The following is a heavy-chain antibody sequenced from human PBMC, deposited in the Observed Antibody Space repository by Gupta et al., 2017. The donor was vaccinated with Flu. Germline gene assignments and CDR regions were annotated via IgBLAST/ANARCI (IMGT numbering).Heavy chain of an antibody. J-gene: IGHJ4*02. CDR2: GSST. CDR3: AATAFDY. V-gene: IGHV3-74*01. Sequence: GSSTSYADSVKGRFTISRDNAKNTLYLQMNSLRAEDTAVYYCAATAFDYWGQGTLVTVSS.